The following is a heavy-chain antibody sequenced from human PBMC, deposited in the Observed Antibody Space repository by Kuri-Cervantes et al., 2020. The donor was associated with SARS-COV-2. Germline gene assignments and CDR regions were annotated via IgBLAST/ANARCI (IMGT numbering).Heavy chain of an antibody. CDR3: ARDSVGCDFWSGYSAGKQYYYYYYMDV. Sequence: GESLKISCAASGFTFSSYAMHWVRQAPGKGLEWVAVISYDGSNKYYADSVKGRFTISRDNSKNTLYLQMNSLRAEDTAVYYCARDSVGCDFWSGYSAGKQYYYYYYMDVWGKGTTVTVSS. J-gene: IGHJ6*03. D-gene: IGHD3-3*01. V-gene: IGHV3-30-3*01. CDR1: GFTFSSYA. CDR2: ISYDGSNK.